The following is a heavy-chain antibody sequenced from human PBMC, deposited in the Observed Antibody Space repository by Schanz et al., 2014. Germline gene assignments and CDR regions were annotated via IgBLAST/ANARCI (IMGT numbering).Heavy chain of an antibody. J-gene: IGHJ3*02. V-gene: IGHV3-21*01. CDR3: ARVALPGYSSPRDAFDI. CDR1: GFTFSSYA. Sequence: EVQLVESGGGLIQPGRSLRLSCAASGFTFSSYALHWVRQAPGKGLEWVSSISSRSSHIYYADSVKGRFTVSRDNAKNSLYLQMNGLRAEDTAVYYCARVALPGYSSPRDAFDIWGQGTMVTVSS. D-gene: IGHD5-18*01. CDR2: ISSRSSHI.